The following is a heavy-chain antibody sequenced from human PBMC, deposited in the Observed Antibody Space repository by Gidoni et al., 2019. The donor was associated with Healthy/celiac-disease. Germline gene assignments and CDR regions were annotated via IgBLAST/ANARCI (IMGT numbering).Heavy chain of an antibody. V-gene: IGHV3-23*01. CDR3: AKVGYIPVNDFWSGYPNYYGMDV. Sequence: EVQLLESGGGLVQPGGSLRLSCAASGFTFSSYAMSWVRQAPGKGLEWVSAISGSGGSTYYADSVKGRFTISRDNSKNTLYLQRNSLRAEDTAVYYCAKVGYIPVNDFWSGYPNYYGMDVWGQGTTVTVSS. CDR1: GFTFSSYA. J-gene: IGHJ6*02. CDR2: ISGSGGST. D-gene: IGHD3-3*01.